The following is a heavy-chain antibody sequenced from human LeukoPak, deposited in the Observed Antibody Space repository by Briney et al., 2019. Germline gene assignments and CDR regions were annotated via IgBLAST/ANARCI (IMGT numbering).Heavy chain of an antibody. D-gene: IGHD6-19*01. Sequence: PGGSLRLSCAASGFTFSSYSLSWVRQAPRKGLEWVSYISSSSTTIYYADSVKGRFTISRDNAKNSLYLQMNSLRDEDTAVYYCARRIAMAGTRYNWFDSWGQGTLVTVSS. CDR3: ARRIAMAGTRYNWFDS. J-gene: IGHJ5*01. V-gene: IGHV3-48*02. CDR1: GFTFSSYS. CDR2: ISSSSTTI.